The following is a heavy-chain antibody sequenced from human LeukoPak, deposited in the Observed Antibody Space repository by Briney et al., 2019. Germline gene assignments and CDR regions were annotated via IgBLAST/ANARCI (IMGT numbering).Heavy chain of an antibody. V-gene: IGHV1-2*02. CDR2: INPNSGGT. CDR1: GYTFTGYY. Sequence: ASVKVSCKASGYTFTGYYMHWVRQAPGQGLEWTGWINPNSGGTNYAQKFQGRVTMTRDTSISTAYMELSRLRSDDTAVYYCASPTYCSSTSCPPIHWGQGTLVTVSS. CDR3: ASPTYCSSTSCPPIH. D-gene: IGHD2-2*01. J-gene: IGHJ4*02.